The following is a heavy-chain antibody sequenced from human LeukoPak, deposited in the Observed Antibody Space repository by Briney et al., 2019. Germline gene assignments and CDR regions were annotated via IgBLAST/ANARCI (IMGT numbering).Heavy chain of an antibody. J-gene: IGHJ2*01. Sequence: GGSLRLSCAASGLTVTNYMSWVRQAPGKGLEWVSVMYSAGTTYYADSVKGRFTISRDKSRNTMYLQMNSLRVEDTAVYYCARDQIAVTGAGYFDLWGRGTLVAVSS. CDR1: GLTVTNY. CDR3: ARDQIAVTGAGYFDL. D-gene: IGHD6-19*01. V-gene: IGHV3-66*01. CDR2: MYSAGTT.